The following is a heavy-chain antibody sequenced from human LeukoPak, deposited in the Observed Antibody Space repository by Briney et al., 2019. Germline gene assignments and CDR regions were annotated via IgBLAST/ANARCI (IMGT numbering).Heavy chain of an antibody. V-gene: IGHV1-69*06. CDR2: IIPIFGTA. CDR3: ARGDGYSSPYYFDY. CDR1: GGTFSSYA. J-gene: IGHJ4*02. D-gene: IGHD5-18*01. Sequence: ASVKVSCKASGGTFSSYAISWVRQAPGQGLEWMGGIIPIFGTANYAQKFQGRVTITADKSTSAAYMELSSLRSEDTAAYYCARGDGYSSPYYFDYWGQGTLVTVSS.